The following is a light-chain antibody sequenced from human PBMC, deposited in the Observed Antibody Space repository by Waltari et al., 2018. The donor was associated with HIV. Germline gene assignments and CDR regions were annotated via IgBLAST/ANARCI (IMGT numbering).Light chain of an antibody. Sequence: DIVMTQSPDSLAVSLGERANINCKSSQSVLYSSNNKNYLAWYQQKQGQSPKLLIYWASTREFGVPDRFSGSGSGTDFTLTISSLQAEDVAVYYCQQYYSTPLTFGGGTKVEIK. V-gene: IGKV4-1*01. CDR2: WAS. J-gene: IGKJ4*01. CDR3: QQYYSTPLT. CDR1: QSVLYSSNNKNY.